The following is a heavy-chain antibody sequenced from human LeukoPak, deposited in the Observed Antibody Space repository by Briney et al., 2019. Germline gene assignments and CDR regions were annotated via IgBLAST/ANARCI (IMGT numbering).Heavy chain of an antibody. CDR1: GGSFSGYY. CDR3: ARDWIVVVPAIIAHKNWFDP. D-gene: IGHD2-2*01. Sequence: SETLSLTCAVYGGSFSGYYWTWIRQPPGKGLEWIGEINHSGSTNYNPSLKSRVTISVDTSKNQFSLKLSSVTAADTAVCYCARDWIVVVPAIIAHKNWFDPWGQGTLVTVSS. J-gene: IGHJ5*02. CDR2: INHSGST. V-gene: IGHV4-34*01.